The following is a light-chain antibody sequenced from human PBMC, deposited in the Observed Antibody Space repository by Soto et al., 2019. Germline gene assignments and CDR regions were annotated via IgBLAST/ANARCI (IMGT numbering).Light chain of an antibody. CDR3: QKYNSAPRT. J-gene: IGKJ5*01. CDR2: AAS. CDR1: PGISNY. Sequence: DIQMTQSPSSLSASVGDRVTITCRASPGISNYLAWYQQKPGKVPKLLIYAASTLQSGVPSRFSGSGSGTDFTLTISSLQPEDGATYYCQKYNSAPRTFGQGTRLDIK. V-gene: IGKV1-27*01.